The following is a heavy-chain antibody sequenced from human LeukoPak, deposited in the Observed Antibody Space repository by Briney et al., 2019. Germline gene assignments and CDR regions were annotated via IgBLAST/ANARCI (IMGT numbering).Heavy chain of an antibody. CDR3: AKDRAMTTVVTGLDY. CDR2: ISGSGGST. J-gene: IGHJ4*02. CDR1: GFTFSSYA. Sequence: GGSLRLSCAASGFTFSSYAMSWVRQAPGKGLEWVSAISGSGGSTYYADSVKGRFTISRDNSKNTLYLQMNSLKAEDTAVYYCAKDRAMTTVVTGLDYWGQGTLVTVSS. V-gene: IGHV3-23*01. D-gene: IGHD4-23*01.